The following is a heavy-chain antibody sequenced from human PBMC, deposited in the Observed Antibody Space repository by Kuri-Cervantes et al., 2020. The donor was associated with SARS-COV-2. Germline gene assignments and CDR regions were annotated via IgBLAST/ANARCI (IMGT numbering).Heavy chain of an antibody. Sequence: ASVKVSCKASGYIFTSYGISWVRQAPGQGLERMGRISGYNLKTIYAQKVQDRVTMTVDTSTDTAFMEVRSLRSDDTAVYYCAKVPGDGYNWNYSPLFDYWGQGTLVTVSS. V-gene: IGHV1-18*04. J-gene: IGHJ4*02. CDR2: ISGYNLKT. CDR1: GYIFTSYG. D-gene: IGHD1-7*01. CDR3: AKVPGDGYNWNYSPLFDY.